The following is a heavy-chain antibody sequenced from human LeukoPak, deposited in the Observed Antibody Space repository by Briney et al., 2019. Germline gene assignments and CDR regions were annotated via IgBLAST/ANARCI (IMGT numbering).Heavy chain of an antibody. CDR2: IYTSGST. CDR3: ARRSTMVRGVDY. V-gene: IGHV4-61*02. J-gene: IGHJ4*02. D-gene: IGHD3-10*01. CDR1: GGSISSTSHY. Sequence: SETLSLTCTVSGGSISSTSHYWSWIWQPAGKGLEWIGRIYTSGSTNYNPSLKSRVTMSVDTSKNQFSLKLSSVTAADTAVYYCARRSTMVRGVDYWGQGTLVTVSS.